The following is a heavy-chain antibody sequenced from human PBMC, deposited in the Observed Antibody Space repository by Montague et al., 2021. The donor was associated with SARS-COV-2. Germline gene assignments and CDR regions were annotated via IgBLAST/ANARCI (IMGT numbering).Heavy chain of an antibody. V-gene: IGHV4-39*01. CDR2: IYYSGST. CDR3: VRGRSGYFNPLDY. Sequence: SETRSLTCTVSDDPISSSSYYWAWIRQPPGKGLEWIGSIYYSGSTYYNPSLKSRVTISVDTSKKQFSLNLSSVTAADTAVFYCVRGRSGYFNPLDYWGQGTLVTVSS. J-gene: IGHJ4*02. D-gene: IGHD3-3*01. CDR1: DDPISSSSYY.